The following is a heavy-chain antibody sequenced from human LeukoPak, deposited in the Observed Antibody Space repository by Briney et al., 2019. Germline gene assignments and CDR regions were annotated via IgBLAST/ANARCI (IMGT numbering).Heavy chain of an antibody. D-gene: IGHD3-22*01. Sequence: GGSLRLSCAASGFTFSSYSMNWVRQAPGKGPEWVSSISSSSSYIYYADSVKGRFTISRDNAKNSLYLQMNSLRAEDTAVYYCARVLTYYDSSGYSGAFDIWGQGTMVTVSS. CDR2: ISSSSSYI. V-gene: IGHV3-21*01. CDR3: ARVLTYYDSSGYSGAFDI. CDR1: GFTFSSYS. J-gene: IGHJ3*02.